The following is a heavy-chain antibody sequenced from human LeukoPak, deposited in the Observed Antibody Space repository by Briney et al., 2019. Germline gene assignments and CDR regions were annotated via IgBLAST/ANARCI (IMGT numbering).Heavy chain of an antibody. J-gene: IGHJ5*02. CDR3: ARQQNLAYNYFGA. D-gene: IGHD6-13*01. CDR1: GDSVSSNSAA. V-gene: IGHV6-1*01. CDR2: SYYRSKWYY. Sequence: SQTLSLTCAISGDSVSSNSAAWNWIRQSSSRGLEWLGRSYYRSKWYYDYAVSVRSRITINPDTSKNQFSLQLNSVTPEDTAVYYCARQQNLAYNYFGAWGQGTLVTVSS.